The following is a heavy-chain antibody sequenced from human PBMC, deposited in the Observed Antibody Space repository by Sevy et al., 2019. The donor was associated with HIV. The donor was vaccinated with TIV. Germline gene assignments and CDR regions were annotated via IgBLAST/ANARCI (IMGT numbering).Heavy chain of an antibody. CDR3: ARDSPSIAAAGVVYYFDY. D-gene: IGHD6-13*01. CDR1: GFTFSSYA. V-gene: IGHV3-30-3*01. Sequence: GGSLRLSCAASGFTFSSYAMHWVRQAPGKGLEWVAVISYDGSNKYYADSVKGRFTISRDNSKNTLYLQMNSLRAEDTAVYYSARDSPSIAAAGVVYYFDYWGQGTLVTVSS. CDR2: ISYDGSNK. J-gene: IGHJ4*02.